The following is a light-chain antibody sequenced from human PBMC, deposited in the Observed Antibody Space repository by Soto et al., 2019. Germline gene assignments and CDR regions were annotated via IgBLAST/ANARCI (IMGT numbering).Light chain of an antibody. V-gene: IGKV3-11*01. CDR2: DAS. CDR1: QSVSSY. CDR3: QQHGLS. J-gene: IGKJ3*01. Sequence: EIVLTQSPATLSLSPGERATLSCRASQSVSSYLAWYQQKPGQAPRLLIYDASNRATGIPARFSGSGSGTDFTLTISSLEPEDFAVYYCQQHGLSFGPGTKVDIK.